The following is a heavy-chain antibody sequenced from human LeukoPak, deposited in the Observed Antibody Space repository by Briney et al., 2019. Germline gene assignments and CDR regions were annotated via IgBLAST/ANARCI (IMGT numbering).Heavy chain of an antibody. CDR1: GGSISSYY. V-gene: IGHV4-59*08. CDR3: ARLTDYSSSWSD. J-gene: IGHJ4*02. D-gene: IGHD6-13*01. CDR2: IYYSGST. Sequence: SETLSLTCTVSGGSISSYYWSWIRQPPGKGLEWIGYIYYSGSTNYNPSLKSRATISVDTSKNQFSLKLSSVTAADTAVYYCARLTDYSSSWSDWGQGTLVTVSS.